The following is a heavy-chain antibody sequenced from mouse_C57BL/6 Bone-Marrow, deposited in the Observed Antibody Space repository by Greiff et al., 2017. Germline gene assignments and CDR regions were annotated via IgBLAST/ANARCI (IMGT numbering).Heavy chain of an antibody. V-gene: IGHV1-50*01. CDR3: ARNPYWYFDV. CDR2: IDPSGSST. J-gene: IGHJ1*03. Sequence: QVQLQQPGAELVKPGDSVTLSCKASGFTFTSYWMQWVKQRPGQGLEWIGEIDPSGSSTYYTQKFKGKDTLTVDTSSSTAYMQLSSLTSEDAAVYYCARNPYWYFDVWGTGTTVTVSS. CDR1: GFTFTSYW.